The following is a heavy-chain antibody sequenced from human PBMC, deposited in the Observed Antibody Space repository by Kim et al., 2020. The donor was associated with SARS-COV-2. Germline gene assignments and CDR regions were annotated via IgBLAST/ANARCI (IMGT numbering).Heavy chain of an antibody. J-gene: IGHJ4*02. D-gene: IGHD2-15*01. Sequence: KSRVTLSVDTSKNQFSLKLSSVTAAETAVYYCARHRYCSGGSCYSHYFDYWGQGTLVTVSS. CDR3: ARHRYCSGGSCYSHYFDY. V-gene: IGHV4-34*01.